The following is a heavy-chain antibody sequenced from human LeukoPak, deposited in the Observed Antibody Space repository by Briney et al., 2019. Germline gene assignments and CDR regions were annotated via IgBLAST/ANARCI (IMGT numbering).Heavy chain of an antibody. CDR2: INTNTGNP. Sequence: ASVKVSCKASGYTFTNYAMNWVRQAPGQGLEWMGWINTNTGNPTYAQGFTGRFVFSLDTSVSTAYLQISSLKAEDTAVYHCARDLAVAVGREEGRDYWGQGTLVTVSS. V-gene: IGHV7-4-1*02. CDR1: GYTFTNYA. CDR3: ARDLAVAVGREEGRDY. D-gene: IGHD6-19*01. J-gene: IGHJ4*02.